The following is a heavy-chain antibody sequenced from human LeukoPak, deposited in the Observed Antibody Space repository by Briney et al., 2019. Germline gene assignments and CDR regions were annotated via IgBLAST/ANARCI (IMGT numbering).Heavy chain of an antibody. CDR3: VRESSGYAS. CDR1: GFIFSNYW. Sequence: GGSLRLSCAASGFIFSNYWMHWVRQHPGKEPVWVARVTGEGSSIYADSVKGRFTISRDNAKNRVSLQMNSLRVEDTGVYYCVRESSGYASWGQGTLVNISS. V-gene: IGHV3-74*01. J-gene: IGHJ5*02. D-gene: IGHD3-22*01. CDR2: VTGEGSS.